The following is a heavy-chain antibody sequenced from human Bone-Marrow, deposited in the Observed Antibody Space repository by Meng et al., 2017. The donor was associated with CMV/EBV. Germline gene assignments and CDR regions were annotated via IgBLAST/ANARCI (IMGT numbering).Heavy chain of an antibody. V-gene: IGHV3-11*01. J-gene: IGHJ4*02. CDR1: GCTFSDYY. D-gene: IGHD6-19*01. CDR3: ARGSSGWPFDY. Sequence: SWAASGCTFSDYYMSWIRQAPGKGLEWVSYISSSGSTIYYADSVKGRFTISRDNAKNSLYLQMNSLRAEDTAVYYCARGSSGWPFDYWGQGTLVTVSS. CDR2: ISSSGSTI.